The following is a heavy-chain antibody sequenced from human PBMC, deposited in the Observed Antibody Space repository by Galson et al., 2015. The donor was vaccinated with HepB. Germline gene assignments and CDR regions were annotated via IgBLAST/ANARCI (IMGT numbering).Heavy chain of an antibody. V-gene: IGHV3-20*04. CDR1: GFTFDDYS. J-gene: IGHJ4*02. CDR3: ARDTGYSGYEQFFDY. D-gene: IGHD5-12*01. CDR2: INWNGGRT. Sequence: SLRLSCAASGFTFDDYSMSWVRQPPGKGLEWVSDINWNGGRTGYADSVEGRFTISRDNAKNSLYLQMNSLRAEDTALYYCARDTGYSGYEQFFDYWGQGTLVTVSS.